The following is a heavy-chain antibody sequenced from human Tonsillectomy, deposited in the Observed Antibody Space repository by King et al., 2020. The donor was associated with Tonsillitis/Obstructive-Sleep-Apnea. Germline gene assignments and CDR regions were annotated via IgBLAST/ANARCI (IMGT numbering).Heavy chain of an antibody. CDR1: GGSFSGYY. Sequence: VQLPQWGAGLLKPSETLSLTCAVYGGSFSGYYWSWIRQPPGKGLEWIGEINHSGSTNYNPSLKSRVTISVDTSKNQFSLKLSSVTAADTAVYYCARGPRIVGATKDLDAFDIWGQGTMVTVSS. V-gene: IGHV4-34*01. D-gene: IGHD1-26*01. J-gene: IGHJ3*02. CDR2: INHSGST. CDR3: ARGPRIVGATKDLDAFDI.